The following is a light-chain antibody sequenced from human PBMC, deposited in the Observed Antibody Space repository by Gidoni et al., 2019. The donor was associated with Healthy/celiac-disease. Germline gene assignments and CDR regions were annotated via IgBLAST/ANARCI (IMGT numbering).Light chain of an antibody. V-gene: IGKV3-15*01. J-gene: IGKJ1*01. CDR3: QQYNNWPSGT. CDR2: GAS. CDR1: QSVSSN. Sequence: EIVMTQSPATLSVSPGERATLSCRASQSVSSNLAWYQHKPGQAPRLLIYGASTRATGIPTRFSGSGSGTEFTLTISSLQSEDFAVYYCQQYNNWPSGTFXXXTKVDIK.